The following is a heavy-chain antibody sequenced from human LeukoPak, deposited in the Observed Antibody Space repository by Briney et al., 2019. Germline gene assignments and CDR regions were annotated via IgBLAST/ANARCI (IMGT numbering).Heavy chain of an antibody. Sequence: SVKVSCKASGGTFSSYAISWVRQAPGQGLECIGGIIPIFGTANYAQKFQGRVTTTADESTSTAYMELSSLRSEDTAVYYCARDIAVAGTSGYFDYWGQGTLVTVSS. CDR2: IIPIFGTA. D-gene: IGHD6-19*01. J-gene: IGHJ4*02. CDR1: GGTFSSYA. V-gene: IGHV1-69*13. CDR3: ARDIAVAGTSGYFDY.